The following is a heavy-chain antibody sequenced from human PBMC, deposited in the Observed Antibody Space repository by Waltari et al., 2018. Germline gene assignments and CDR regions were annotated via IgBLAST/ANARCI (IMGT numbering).Heavy chain of an antibody. J-gene: IGHJ4*02. CDR3: AKDTSPVAGFFDY. CDR2: IYRGGST. D-gene: IGHD6-19*01. V-gene: IGHV3-23*03. CDR1: GFTFSSYA. Sequence: EVQLLESGGGLVQPGGSLRLSCAASGFTFSSYAMRWVRQAPGKGLEWVSVIYRGGSTYYADSVKGRFTISRDNSKNTLYLQMNSLRAEDTAVYYCAKDTSPVAGFFDYWGQGTLVTVSS.